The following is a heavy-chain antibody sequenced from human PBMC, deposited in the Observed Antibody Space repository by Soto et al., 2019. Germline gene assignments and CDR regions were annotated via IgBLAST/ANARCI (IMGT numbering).Heavy chain of an antibody. D-gene: IGHD1-7*01. V-gene: IGHV3-23*01. CDR3: AKTLSGTTGTFDY. CDR1: GFTVSSYA. Sequence: EVQLLESGGGLVQPGGSLRLSCAAAGFTVSSYAMSWVRQAPGKGLEWVSSISGSGGSIYYADSVKGRFTISRDNSKNTLYLQMNSLRAEDTAVYYCAKTLSGTTGTFDYWGQGTLVTVSS. CDR2: ISGSGGSI. J-gene: IGHJ4*02.